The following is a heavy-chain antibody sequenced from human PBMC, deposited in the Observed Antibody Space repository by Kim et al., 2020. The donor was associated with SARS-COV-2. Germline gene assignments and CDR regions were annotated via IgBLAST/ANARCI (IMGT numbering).Heavy chain of an antibody. D-gene: IGHD3-9*01. Sequence: SYICHADSAKGRFTISRDNAKSSLFLQMNSLRVEDTGVYYCARFEEYGMDVWGQGTTVIVSS. CDR2: SYI. CDR3: ARFEEYGMDV. V-gene: IGHV3-21*01. J-gene: IGHJ6*02.